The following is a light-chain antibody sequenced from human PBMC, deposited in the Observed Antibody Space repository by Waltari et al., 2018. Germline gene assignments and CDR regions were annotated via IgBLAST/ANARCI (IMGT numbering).Light chain of an antibody. V-gene: IGLV2-14*03. J-gene: IGLJ1*01. CDR1: GSDVGRYNY. CDR3: GSYSGTTTYV. CDR2: DVS. Sequence: QSALAQPASVSGSPGQSITISCTGTGSDVGRYNYFSWYQQLPGKAPKVIIFDVSDRPSGVSTRFSGSKSGNTASLTISGLQAEDEADYYCGSYSGTTTYVFGTGTYVTVL.